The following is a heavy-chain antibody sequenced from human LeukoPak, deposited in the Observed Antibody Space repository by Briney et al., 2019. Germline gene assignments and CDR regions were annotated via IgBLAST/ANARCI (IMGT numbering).Heavy chain of an antibody. CDR2: IKQDGSEK. J-gene: IGHJ4*02. D-gene: IGHD6-19*01. CDR1: GFTFSSYW. Sequence: GGSLRLSCAASGFTFSSYWMGWFRQAPGKGLEWVANIKQDGSEKYYVGSVRGRFTISRDNAKNSLYLQMNSLRAEDTAVYYCARDEHQYFHASSGRFDYWGQGILVTVSS. CDR3: ARDEHQYFHASSGRFDY. V-gene: IGHV3-7*04.